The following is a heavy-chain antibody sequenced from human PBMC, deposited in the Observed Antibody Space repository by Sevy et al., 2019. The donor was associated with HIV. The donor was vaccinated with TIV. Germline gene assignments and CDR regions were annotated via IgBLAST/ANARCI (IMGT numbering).Heavy chain of an antibody. CDR1: GGSISSSSYY. D-gene: IGHD6-6*01. J-gene: IGHJ6*02. V-gene: IGHV4-39*01. CDR3: ARRMSIAARHYYYYGMDV. Sequence: SETLSLTCTVSGGSISSSSYYWGWIRQPTGKGLEWIGSIYYSGSTYYNPSLKSRVTISVDTSKNQFSLKLSSVTAADTAVYYCARRMSIAARHYYYYGMDVWGQGTTVTVSS. CDR2: IYYSGST.